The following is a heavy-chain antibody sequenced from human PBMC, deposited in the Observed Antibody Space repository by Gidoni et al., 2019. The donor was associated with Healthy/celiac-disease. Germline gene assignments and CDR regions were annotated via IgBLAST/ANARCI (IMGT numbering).Heavy chain of an antibody. CDR1: GFTFSSYA. CDR3: AKDIFGVVIEDDWYFDL. V-gene: IGHV3-23*01. Sequence: EVQLLESGGGLVQPGGSLRLSCAASGFTFSSYAMSWVRQAPGKGLEWVSAISGSGGSTYYADAVKGRFTISRDNSKNTLYLQMNSLRAEDTAVYYCAKDIFGVVIEDDWYFDLWGRGTLVTVSS. CDR2: ISGSGGST. D-gene: IGHD3-3*01. J-gene: IGHJ2*01.